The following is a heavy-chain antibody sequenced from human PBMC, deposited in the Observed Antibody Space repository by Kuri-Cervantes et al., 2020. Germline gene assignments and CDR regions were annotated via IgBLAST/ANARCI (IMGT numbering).Heavy chain of an antibody. V-gene: IGHV3-33*08. CDR3: AGESGNYYMDV. Sequence: GGSLRLSCADSGFTFSSYGMHWVRQAPGKGLEWVAVIWYDGSNKYYADSVKGQFTISRDNSKNKLYLQMNSLRAEDTAVYYCAGESGNYYMDVWGKGTTVTVSS. D-gene: IGHD3-10*01. CDR1: GFTFSSYG. CDR2: IWYDGSNK. J-gene: IGHJ6*03.